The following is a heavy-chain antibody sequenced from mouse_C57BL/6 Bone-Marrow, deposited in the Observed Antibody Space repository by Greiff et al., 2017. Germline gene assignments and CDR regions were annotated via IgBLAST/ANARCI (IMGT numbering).Heavy chain of an antibody. D-gene: IGHD1-1*01. CDR2: IDPEDGET. J-gene: IGHJ2*01. V-gene: IGHV14-2*01. CDR3: ARDYGSSYYFDY. Sequence: QLQQSGAELVKPGASVKLSCTASGFNIKDYYMHWVKQRTEQGLEWIGRIDPEDGETKYAPTFQGKATITADTSSNTAYLQLSSLTSEDTAVYYCARDYGSSYYFDYWGQGTTLTVSS. CDR1: GFNIKDYY.